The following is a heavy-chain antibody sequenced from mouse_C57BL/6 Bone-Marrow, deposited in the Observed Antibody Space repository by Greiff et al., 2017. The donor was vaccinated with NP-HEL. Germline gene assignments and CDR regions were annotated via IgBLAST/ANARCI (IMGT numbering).Heavy chain of an antibody. J-gene: IGHJ3*01. CDR2: IDPSDSYT. V-gene: IGHV1-59*01. D-gene: IGHD2-2*01. CDR1: GYTFTSYW. CDR3: ARRSLYYGYDGPFAY. Sequence: QVQLQQPGAELVRPGTSVKLSCKASGYTFTSYWMHWVKQRPGQGLEWIGVIDPSDSYTNYNQKFKGKATLTVDTSSSTAYMQLSSLTSEDSAVYYCARRSLYYGYDGPFAYWGQGTLVTVSA.